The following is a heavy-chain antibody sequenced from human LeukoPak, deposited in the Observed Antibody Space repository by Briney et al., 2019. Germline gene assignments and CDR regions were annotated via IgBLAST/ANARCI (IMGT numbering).Heavy chain of an antibody. CDR2: IFPGDSDT. Sequence: GESLKISCKGSGYSSSTYWIGWVRQMPGKGLEWMGIIFPGDSDTRYSPSFQGQVTISADKSISTAYLQWSSLKASDTAMYYCARRSYSASYYDYWGQGTLVTVSS. D-gene: IGHD1-26*01. CDR3: ARRSYSASYYDY. V-gene: IGHV5-51*01. CDR1: GYSSSTYW. J-gene: IGHJ4*02.